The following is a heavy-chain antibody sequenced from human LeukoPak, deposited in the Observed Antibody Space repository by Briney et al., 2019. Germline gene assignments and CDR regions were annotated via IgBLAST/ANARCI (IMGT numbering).Heavy chain of an antibody. CDR1: GFTFSSYA. CDR3: ARGITIFGVALYGMDV. V-gene: IGHV3-30-3*01. J-gene: IGHJ6*02. CDR2: ISYDGSNK. Sequence: GALRLSCAASGFTFSSYAMHWVRQAPGKGLGGVAVISYDGSNKYYADSVKGRFTISRDNSKNTLYLQMNSLRAEDTAVYYCARGITIFGVALYGMDVWGQGTTVTVSS. D-gene: IGHD3-3*01.